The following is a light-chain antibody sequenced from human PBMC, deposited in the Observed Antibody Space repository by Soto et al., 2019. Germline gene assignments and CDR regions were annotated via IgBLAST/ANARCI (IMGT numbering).Light chain of an antibody. CDR1: QSVSSSY. V-gene: IGKV3-20*01. CDR3: EQYGTSPPST. CDR2: GAS. Sequence: IVLRQSPGTLSLSPGERATLSCRASQSVSSSYLAWYQQKPGQAPRLLINGASSRATGIPDRFSGSGSGTDFTLTISRLEPEDFSVYYCEQYGTSPPSTFGQGTRLEIK. J-gene: IGKJ5*01.